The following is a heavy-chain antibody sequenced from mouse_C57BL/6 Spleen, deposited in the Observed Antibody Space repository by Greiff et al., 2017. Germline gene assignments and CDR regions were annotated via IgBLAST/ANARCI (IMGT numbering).Heavy chain of an antibody. D-gene: IGHD2-4*01. CDR1: GYTFTDYY. J-gene: IGHJ3*01. Sequence: QVQLQQSGAELVKPGASVKISCKASGYTFTDYYINWVKQRPGQGLEWIGKIGPGSGSTYYNEKFKGKATLTADKSSSTAYMQLSSLTSDDSAVYFCGYDYDVGFAYWGQGPLVTVSA. CDR3: GYDYDVGFAY. CDR2: IGPGSGST. V-gene: IGHV1-77*01.